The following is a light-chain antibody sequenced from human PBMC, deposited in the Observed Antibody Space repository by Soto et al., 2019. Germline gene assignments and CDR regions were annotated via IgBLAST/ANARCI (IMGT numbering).Light chain of an antibody. V-gene: IGLV1-40*01. CDR2: GNT. CDR1: AANIGANYD. Sequence: QSVLTQPPSVSGAPGQRVSISCSGSAANIGANYDVHWYQQLPGAAPKLLIFGNTNRRSGVPDRFSGSKSGTSAFLAISGLQAEDEADYYRHCYDTTVRGSVFGGGTQLTVL. J-gene: IGLJ3*02. CDR3: HCYDTTVRGSV.